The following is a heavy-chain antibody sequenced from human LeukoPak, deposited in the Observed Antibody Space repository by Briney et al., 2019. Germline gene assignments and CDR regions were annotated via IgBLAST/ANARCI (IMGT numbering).Heavy chain of an antibody. CDR2: IYYSGTT. Sequence: KPSETLSLTCTVSGGSISSSSSYWGWIPQPPGKGLEFIGSIYYSGTTYYNPSLKSRVTISVDTSKNQFSLRLSSVTAADTAVYYCATHLYPRVYGYWGQGTLVTVSS. CDR1: GGSISSSSSY. V-gene: IGHV4-39*01. D-gene: IGHD3-10*01. J-gene: IGHJ4*02. CDR3: ATHLYPRVYGY.